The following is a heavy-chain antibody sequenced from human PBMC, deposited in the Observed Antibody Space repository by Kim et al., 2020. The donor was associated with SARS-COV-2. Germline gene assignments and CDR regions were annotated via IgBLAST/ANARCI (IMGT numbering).Heavy chain of an antibody. D-gene: IGHD3-10*01. CDR1: GGSFRGYY. V-gene: IGHV4-34*01. CDR2: INPSGST. Sequence: SETLSLTCAVYGGSFRGYYWSWIRQPPEKGLEWIGAINPSGSTNYNPSLKSRVTMSLDTSESQFSLKLSSVTAADTAVYYCARDYSMVRGRKERSDIWGRGTMVTVSS. J-gene: IGHJ3*02. CDR3: ARDYSMVRGRKERSDI.